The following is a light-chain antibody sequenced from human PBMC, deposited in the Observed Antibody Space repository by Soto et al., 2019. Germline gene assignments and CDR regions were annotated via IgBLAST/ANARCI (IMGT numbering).Light chain of an antibody. CDR1: SSDVGSYNL. V-gene: IGLV2-23*02. J-gene: IGLJ3*02. CDR3: CSYAGSNTFA. Sequence: SALTQPASVSGSPGQSITLSCTGTSSDVGSYNLVSWYQQHPGKAPKLMIYEDSKRPSGISNRFSGSKSGNTASLTISGLQAQDEADYYCCSYAGSNTFAFGGGTKVTVL. CDR2: EDS.